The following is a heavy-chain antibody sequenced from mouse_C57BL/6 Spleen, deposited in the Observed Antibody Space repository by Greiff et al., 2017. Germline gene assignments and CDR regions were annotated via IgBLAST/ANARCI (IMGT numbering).Heavy chain of an antibody. D-gene: IGHD2-4*01. CDR1: GFTFSSYA. V-gene: IGHV5-4*01. J-gene: IGHJ1*03. CDR2: ISDGGSYT. CDR3: ARDPIYYDYEGDFDV. Sequence: EVKLVESGGGLVKPGGSLKLSCAASGFTFSSYAMSWVSQTPEKRLEWVATISDGGSYTYYTDNVKGRFTISRDNAKNNLYLQISHLKSEDTAMYYGARDPIYYDYEGDFDVWGTGTTVTVSS.